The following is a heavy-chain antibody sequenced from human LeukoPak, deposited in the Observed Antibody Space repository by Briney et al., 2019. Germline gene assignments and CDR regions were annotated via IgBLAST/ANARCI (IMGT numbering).Heavy chain of an antibody. CDR1: GFTFSSYA. D-gene: IGHD5-24*01. CDR2: ISGSGGST. V-gene: IGHV3-23*01. J-gene: IGHJ4*02. Sequence: SGGSLRLSCAASGFTFSSYAMSWVRQAPGKGLEWVSAISGSGGSTYYADSVKGRFTISRDNSKNTLYLQMNSLRAEDTAVYYCAKYFERWLQLSFFDYWGQGTLVTVSS. CDR3: AKYFERWLQLSFFDY.